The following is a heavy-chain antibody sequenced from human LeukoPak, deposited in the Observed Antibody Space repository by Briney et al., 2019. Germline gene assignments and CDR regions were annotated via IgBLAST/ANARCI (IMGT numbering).Heavy chain of an antibody. V-gene: IGHV4-39*01. CDR3: ARHGKVALLLRYFRGIAFDI. Sequence: SETLSLTCTVSGVSISSSNSYWGWIRQPPGKGLEWIGSIYYSGSTYYNPSLKSRVTISVDTSKNQFSLKLSSVTAADTAVYYCARHGKVALLLRYFRGIAFDIWGQGTMVTVSS. CDR1: GVSISSSNSY. J-gene: IGHJ3*02. D-gene: IGHD3-9*01. CDR2: IYYSGST.